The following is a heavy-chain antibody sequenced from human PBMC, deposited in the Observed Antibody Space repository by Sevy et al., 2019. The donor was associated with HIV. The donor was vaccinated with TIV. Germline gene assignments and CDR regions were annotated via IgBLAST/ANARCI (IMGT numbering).Heavy chain of an antibody. J-gene: IGHJ4*02. D-gene: IGHD6-6*01. Sequence: GGSLRLSCAASGFTFSSYSMNWVRQAPGKGLEWVSYISSSSSTIYYADSVKGRFTISRDNAKNSLYLQMNSLKTEDTALYYCTTDFVWYSRSSPSDYWGQGTLVTVSS. V-gene: IGHV3-48*01. CDR3: TTDFVWYSRSSPSDY. CDR1: GFTFSSYS. CDR2: ISSSSSTI.